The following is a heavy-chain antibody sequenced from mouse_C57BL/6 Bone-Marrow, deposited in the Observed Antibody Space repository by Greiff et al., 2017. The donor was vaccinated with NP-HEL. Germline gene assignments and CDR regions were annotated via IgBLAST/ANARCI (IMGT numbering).Heavy chain of an antibody. CDR1: GYAFTNYL. Sequence: VQLQQSGAELVRPGTSVKVSCKASGYAFTNYLIEWVKQRPGQGLEWIGVINPGSGGTNYNEKFKGKATLTADKSSSTAYMQLSSLTSEDSAVYFCARRDYYGSSGGYFDYWGQGTTLTVSS. J-gene: IGHJ2*01. CDR3: ARRDYYGSSGGYFDY. CDR2: INPGSGGT. V-gene: IGHV1-54*01. D-gene: IGHD1-1*01.